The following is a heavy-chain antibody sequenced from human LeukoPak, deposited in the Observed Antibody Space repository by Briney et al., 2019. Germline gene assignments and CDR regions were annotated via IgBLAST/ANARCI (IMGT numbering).Heavy chain of an antibody. CDR2: ISYDGSNK. V-gene: IGHV3-30-3*01. D-gene: IGHD2-2*01. CDR3: ARGPARFVVVPTADDY. Sequence: PGRSLRLSCAASGFTFSSYAMHWVRQAPGKGLEWVAVISYDGSNKYYADSVKGRFTISRDNSKNTLYLQMNSLRAEDTAVYYCARGPARFVVVPTADDYWGQGTLVTVSS. J-gene: IGHJ4*02. CDR1: GFTFSSYA.